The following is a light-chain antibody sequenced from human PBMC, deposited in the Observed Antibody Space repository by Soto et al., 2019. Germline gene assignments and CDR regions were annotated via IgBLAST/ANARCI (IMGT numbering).Light chain of an antibody. CDR3: SSYAGNNNLV. J-gene: IGLJ2*01. V-gene: IGLV2-8*01. Sequence: QSALTQPPSASGSPGQSVTISCTGTSSDVGGYNYVSWYQQHPGKAPKLMIYEVSKRPSGVPDRFSGSKSGNTASLTVSGLQAEDEADYYFSSYAGNNNLVFGGGTKLTVL. CDR2: EVS. CDR1: SSDVGGYNY.